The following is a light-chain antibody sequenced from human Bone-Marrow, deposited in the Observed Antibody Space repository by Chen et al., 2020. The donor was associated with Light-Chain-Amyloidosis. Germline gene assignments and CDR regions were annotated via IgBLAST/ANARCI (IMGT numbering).Light chain of an antibody. V-gene: IGLV1-44*01. Sequence: QSVLTHPPSTSGTPGHRVTISCSGSTANIGTYTVNWYRQVPGTAPRLLIQSDNQRPSGVPDRFSGSKSGTSASLAISWLQSEDEADYYCAAWDDSLNGVVFGGGTKLTVL. CDR1: TANIGTYT. CDR3: AAWDDSLNGVV. J-gene: IGLJ2*01. CDR2: SDN.